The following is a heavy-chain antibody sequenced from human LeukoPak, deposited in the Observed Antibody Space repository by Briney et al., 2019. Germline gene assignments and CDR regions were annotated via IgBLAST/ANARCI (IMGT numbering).Heavy chain of an antibody. D-gene: IGHD5-18*01. CDR2: IYYTGST. J-gene: IGHJ4*02. Sequence: PSETLSLTCTVSGGSISGYYWSWIRQPPGMGLEWIGYIYYTGSTNYNPSLKSRVTISVDTSKNQFSLKLSSVTAADTAVYYCARRGDTAMVNYFDYWGQGTLVTVSS. V-gene: IGHV4-59*08. CDR3: ARRGDTAMVNYFDY. CDR1: GGSISGYY.